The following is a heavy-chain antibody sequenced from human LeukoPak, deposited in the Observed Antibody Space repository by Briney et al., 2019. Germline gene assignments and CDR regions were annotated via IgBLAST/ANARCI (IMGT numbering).Heavy chain of an antibody. Sequence: PGGSLRLSCTASGFTFGDYAMNWVRQAPGKGPEWVGFIISKAYGGTREYAASVKGRLTISRDDPKSIAYLQMNSLKTEDTAVYYCSRMTYCSGGSCSFDDWGQGTLVTVSS. CDR2: IISKAYGGTR. J-gene: IGHJ4*02. CDR3: SRMTYCSGGSCSFDD. CDR1: GFTFGDYA. V-gene: IGHV3-49*04. D-gene: IGHD2-15*01.